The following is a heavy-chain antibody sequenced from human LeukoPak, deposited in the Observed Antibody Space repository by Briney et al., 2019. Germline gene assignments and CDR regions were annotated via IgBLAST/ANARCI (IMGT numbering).Heavy chain of an antibody. V-gene: IGHV3-23*01. D-gene: IGHD6-13*01. J-gene: IGHJ4*02. CDR1: GFTFSSYA. Sequence: GGSLRLSCAASGFTFSSYAMSWVGQAPGKGLEWVSAISGSGGSTYYAVSVKGRFTISRDNSKNTLYLQMNRLRAEETAVYYCAKRTVSSSWYEVGYFDYWGQGTLVTVSS. CDR2: ISGSGGST. CDR3: AKRTVSSSWYEVGYFDY.